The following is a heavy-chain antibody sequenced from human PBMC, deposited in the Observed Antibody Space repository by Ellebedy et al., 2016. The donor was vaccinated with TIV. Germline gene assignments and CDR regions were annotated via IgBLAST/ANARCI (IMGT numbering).Heavy chain of an antibody. CDR1: GFRFSSYA. Sequence: GESLKISCAASGFRFSSYAMTWVRQAPGKGLEWVSVISGGGGITNFAESVKGRFTISRDDSKNTLYLQMNSLRAEDTAVYYCAKVSGRYFGPLDVWGQGTTVTVSS. D-gene: IGHD1-26*01. V-gene: IGHV3-23*01. CDR3: AKVSGRYFGPLDV. CDR2: ISGGGGIT. J-gene: IGHJ6*02.